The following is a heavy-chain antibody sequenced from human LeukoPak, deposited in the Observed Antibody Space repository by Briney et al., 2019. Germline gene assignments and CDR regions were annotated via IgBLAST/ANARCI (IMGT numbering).Heavy chain of an antibody. D-gene: IGHD1-26*01. CDR1: GFTFSSYA. Sequence: GGSLRLSCAASGFTFSSYAMSWVRQAPGKGLEWVSAISGSGGSTYYADSVKGRFTISRDNSKNTLYLQMNSLRAEDTVVYYCAKDGEPDPYYFDYWGQGTLVTVSS. J-gene: IGHJ4*02. V-gene: IGHV3-23*01. CDR3: AKDGEPDPYYFDY. CDR2: ISGSGGST.